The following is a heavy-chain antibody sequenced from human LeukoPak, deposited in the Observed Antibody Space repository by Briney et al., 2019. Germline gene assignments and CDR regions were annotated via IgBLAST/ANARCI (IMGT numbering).Heavy chain of an antibody. CDR1: GGSITSYY. J-gene: IGHJ3*02. CDR3: ARVRDGCSFSAFDM. CDR2: IYYSGTT. V-gene: IGHV4-59*01. D-gene: IGHD4/OR15-4a*01. Sequence: SETLSLTCTVSGGSITSYYWSWIRQPPGKGLEWIGCIYYSGTTNYNPSLKSRVTISVDTSKNQFSLKLSPVTAADTAVYYCARVRDGCSFSAFDMWGQGTMVTVSS.